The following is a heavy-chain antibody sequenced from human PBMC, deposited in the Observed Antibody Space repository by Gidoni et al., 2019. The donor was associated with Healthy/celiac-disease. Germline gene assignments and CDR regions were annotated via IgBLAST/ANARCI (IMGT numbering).Heavy chain of an antibody. V-gene: IGHV4-61*02. J-gene: IGHJ6*02. CDR2: IYTSGST. Sequence: QVQLQESGPGLVKPSQTLSLTCTVSGGSISSGSYYWSWIRQPAGKGLEWIGRIYTSGSTNYNPSLKSRVTISVDTSKNQFSLKLSSVTAADTAVYYCARDRGDYDFWSGYYRGYYGMDVWGQGTTVTVSS. CDR1: GGSISSGSYY. CDR3: ARDRGDYDFWSGYYRGYYGMDV. D-gene: IGHD3-3*01.